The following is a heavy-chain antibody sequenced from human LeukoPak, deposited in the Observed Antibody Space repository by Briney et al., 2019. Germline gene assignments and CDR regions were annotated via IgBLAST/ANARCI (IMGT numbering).Heavy chain of an antibody. V-gene: IGHV3-30*02. CDR3: AKDEVPIAVAGTGSGY. J-gene: IGHJ4*02. CDR1: GFTFSSDG. Sequence: GGSLRLSCAASGFTFSSDGMHWVRQAPGKGLEWVAFIRYDGSNKYYADSVKGRFTISRDNSKNTLYLQMNSLRAEDTAVYYCAKDEVPIAVAGTGSGYWGQGTLVTVSS. CDR2: IRYDGSNK. D-gene: IGHD6-13*01.